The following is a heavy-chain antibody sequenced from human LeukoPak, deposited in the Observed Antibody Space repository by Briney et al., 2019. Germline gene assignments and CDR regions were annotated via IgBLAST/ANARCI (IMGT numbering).Heavy chain of an antibody. V-gene: IGHV4-59*13. CDR1: GASISDYY. CDR2: IYYSGST. D-gene: IGHD6-13*01. Sequence: SETLSLTWTVSGASISDYYWNWIRQPPGKGLEWIGYIYYSGSTNYNPSLKSRVTISVDTSKNQFSLKLSSVTAADTAVYHCARAKAAAGIDYFDYWGQGTLVTVSS. CDR3: ARAKAAAGIDYFDY. J-gene: IGHJ4*02.